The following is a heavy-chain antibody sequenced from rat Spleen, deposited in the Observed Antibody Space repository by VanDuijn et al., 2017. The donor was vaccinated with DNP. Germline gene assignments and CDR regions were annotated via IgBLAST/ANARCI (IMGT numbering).Heavy chain of an antibody. CDR3: ASMVIITPYYYAMDA. D-gene: IGHD1-12*03. J-gene: IGHJ4*01. CDR2: INSAGST. Sequence: EVQLQESGPGLVEPSQSLSLTCSVTGYSITSSYRWNWIRKFPGNKLEWMGYINSAGSTNYNPSLKSRISITRDTSKNQFFLQVNSVTTEDTATYYCASMVIITPYYYAMDAWGQGTSVTVSS. V-gene: IGHV3-3*01. CDR1: GYSITSSYR.